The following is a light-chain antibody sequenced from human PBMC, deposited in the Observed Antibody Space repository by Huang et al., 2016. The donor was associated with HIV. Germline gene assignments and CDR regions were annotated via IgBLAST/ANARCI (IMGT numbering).Light chain of an antibody. Sequence: EIMMTQSPATLSVSPGGGATLSCRASQNVRNNLAWYQQKTGQAPRLLIYETSTRASGIPARFSGSGSATDFTLTISGLQSEDFAIYYCQQYDKWPPGLTFGGGTKVEI. CDR2: ETS. J-gene: IGKJ4*01. CDR1: QNVRNN. V-gene: IGKV3D-15*01. CDR3: QQYDKWPPGLT.